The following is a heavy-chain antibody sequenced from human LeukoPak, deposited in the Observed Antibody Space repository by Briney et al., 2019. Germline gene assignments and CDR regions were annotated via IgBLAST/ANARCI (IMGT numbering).Heavy chain of an antibody. CDR2: IYTSGST. CDR1: GGSIGSGSYY. CDR3: ARAPNPNRRRNWFDP. Sequence: SQTLSLTCTVSGGSIGSGSYYWSWIRQPAGKGLEWIGRIYTSGSTNYNPSLKSRVTISVDTSKNQFSLKLSSVTAADTAVYYCARAPNPNRRRNWFDPWGQGTLVTVSS. J-gene: IGHJ5*02. D-gene: IGHD4/OR15-4a*01. V-gene: IGHV4-61*02.